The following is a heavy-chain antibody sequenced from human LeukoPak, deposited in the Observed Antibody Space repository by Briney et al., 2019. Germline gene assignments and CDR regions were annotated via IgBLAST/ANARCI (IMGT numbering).Heavy chain of an antibody. D-gene: IGHD3-22*01. V-gene: IGHV3-23*01. CDR3: VKDRPNYYDGNGHYYRRYGDC. CDR2: TTSSGGAT. Sequence: TGGSLRLSCVASGFTFNIYAMSWVRQPTGKGPEWVSSTTSSGGATYYADSVKGRFTISRDNSRNTLFLQMNSLRAEDTAVYFCVKDRPNYYDGNGHYYRRYGDCWGQGTLVTVSS. J-gene: IGHJ4*02. CDR1: GFTFNIYA.